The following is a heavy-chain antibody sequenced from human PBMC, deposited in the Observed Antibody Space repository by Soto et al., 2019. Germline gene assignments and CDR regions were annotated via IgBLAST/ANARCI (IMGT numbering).Heavy chain of an antibody. CDR2: ISSSSSTI. V-gene: IGHV3-48*01. D-gene: IGHD4-17*01. CDR1: GFTFSSCS. J-gene: IGHJ5*02. Sequence: EVQLVESGGGLVQPGGSLRLSCAASGFTFSSCSMNWVRQAPGKGLEWVSYISSSSSTIYYADSVKGRFTISRDNAKNSLYLQMNSLRAEDTAVYYCARGYDYGDYWFDPWGQGTLVTVSS. CDR3: ARGYDYGDYWFDP.